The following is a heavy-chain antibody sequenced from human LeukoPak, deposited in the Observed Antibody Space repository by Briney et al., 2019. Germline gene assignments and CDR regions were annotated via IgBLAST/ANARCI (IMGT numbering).Heavy chain of an antibody. Sequence: PSETLSLTCTVSGGSISEDYWSWIRQPPGTGLEWIGYVSHSDFNKSNGDITNYNPSLESRITISVDTSKNQFSLKLSSVTAADTAVYYCAKQEVILDAFDIWGQGTMVTVSS. V-gene: IGHV4-59*01. CDR3: AKQEVILDAFDI. CDR1: GGSISEDY. D-gene: IGHD3-16*02. J-gene: IGHJ3*02. CDR2: VSHSDFNKSNGDIT.